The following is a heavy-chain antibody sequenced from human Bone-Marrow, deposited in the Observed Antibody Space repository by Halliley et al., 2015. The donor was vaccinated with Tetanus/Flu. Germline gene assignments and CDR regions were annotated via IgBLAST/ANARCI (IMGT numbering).Heavy chain of an antibody. CDR2: FDFGGTP. J-gene: IGHJ4*02. Sequence: GGFDFGGTPFSNPSLKSRVTIAVDTSKNQFSLNRTSVTDADTAVYYCARRRSSRSWLGDFDSWGQGTLVTVSS. CDR3: ARRRSSRSWLGDFDS. V-gene: IGHV4-39*01. D-gene: IGHD6-13*01.